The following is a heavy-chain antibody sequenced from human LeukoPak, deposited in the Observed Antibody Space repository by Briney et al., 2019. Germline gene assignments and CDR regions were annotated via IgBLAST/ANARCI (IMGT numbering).Heavy chain of an antibody. V-gene: IGHV3-30*18. CDR2: ISYDGSYK. CDR1: EFTFSTYG. CDR3: AKDRYSGLNTIDY. J-gene: IGHJ4*01. D-gene: IGHD6-13*01. Sequence: PGGSLILSCAASEFTFSTYGMHWVRQAPGKGLEWVAVISYDGSYKFYADSVKGRFTISRDNSKSTLYLQMNSLRAEDTAVYYCAKDRYSGLNTIDYWGQGTLVTFSS.